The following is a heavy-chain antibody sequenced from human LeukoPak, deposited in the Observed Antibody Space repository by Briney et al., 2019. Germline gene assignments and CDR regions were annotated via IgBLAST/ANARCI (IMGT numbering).Heavy chain of an antibody. CDR3: ASSLMLMVYPIGDY. Sequence: PGGSLRLSCAASGFTFSSYSMNWLRQAPGKGLEWVSSISSSSSYIYYADSVKGRFTISRDNAKNSLYLQMNSLRAEDTAVYYCASSLMLMVYPIGDYWGQGTLVTVPS. CDR1: GFTFSSYS. V-gene: IGHV3-21*01. CDR2: ISSSSSYI. J-gene: IGHJ4*02. D-gene: IGHD2-8*01.